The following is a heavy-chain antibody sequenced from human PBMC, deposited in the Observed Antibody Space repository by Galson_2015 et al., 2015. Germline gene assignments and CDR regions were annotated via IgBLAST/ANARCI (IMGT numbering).Heavy chain of an antibody. CDR3: ATLTGSPSVDY. Sequence: SLRLSCAASGFTFSSYGMHWVRQAPGKGLEWVAVIWYDGSNKYYADSVKGRFTISRDNSKNTLYLQMNSLRAEDTAVYYCATLTGSPSVDYWGQGTLVTVSS. V-gene: IGHV3-33*01. CDR1: GFTFSSYG. CDR2: IWYDGSNK. J-gene: IGHJ4*02. D-gene: IGHD1-20*01.